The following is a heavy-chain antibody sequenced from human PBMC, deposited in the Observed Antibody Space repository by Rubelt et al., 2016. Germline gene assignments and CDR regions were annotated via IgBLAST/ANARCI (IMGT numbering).Heavy chain of an antibody. Sequence: QVQLQQWGAGLLKPSETLSLTCAVYGGSFSGYYWSWIRQPPGKGLEWIGEINHSGTTNYNPSLKLRVTISVDTSKTQVSLKLSVVAAADTAVYYCARIAVAAHDFDYWGQGTLVTVSS. CDR3: ARIAVAAHDFDY. CDR1: GGSFSGYY. V-gene: IGHV4-34*01. J-gene: IGHJ4*02. D-gene: IGHD6-19*01. CDR2: INHSGTT.